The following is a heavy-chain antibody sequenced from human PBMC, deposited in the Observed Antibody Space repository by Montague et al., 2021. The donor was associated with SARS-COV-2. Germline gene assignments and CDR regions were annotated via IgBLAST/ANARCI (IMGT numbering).Heavy chain of an antibody. V-gene: IGHV4-4*01. CDR2: IYLSGFT. CDR3: ARGGLGNRGFDY. Sequence: TLSLTCVVSDVSLSTGTWWSWVRQSPGKGLEWVGEIYLSGFTQYNPSVKSRVSISLDDSRSQFSLRLTSVTAADTAVYFCARGGLGNRGFDYWGQGTLVTVSS. CDR1: DVSLSTGTW. D-gene: IGHD3/OR15-3a*01. J-gene: IGHJ4*02.